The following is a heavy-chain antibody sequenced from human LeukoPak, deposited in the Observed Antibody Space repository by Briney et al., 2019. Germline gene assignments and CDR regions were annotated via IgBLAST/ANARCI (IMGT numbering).Heavy chain of an antibody. J-gene: IGHJ3*02. D-gene: IGHD6-13*01. CDR1: GFTFSSYA. V-gene: IGHV3-30-3*01. CDR2: ISYDGSNK. CDR3: ARAVGRIAAAWKAFDI. Sequence: GGSLRLSCAASGFTFSSYAMHWVRQAPGKGLEWVAVISYDGSNKYYADSVKGRFTISRDNSKNTLYLQMNSLRAEDTAVYYCARAVGRIAAAWKAFDIWGQGTMVTVSS.